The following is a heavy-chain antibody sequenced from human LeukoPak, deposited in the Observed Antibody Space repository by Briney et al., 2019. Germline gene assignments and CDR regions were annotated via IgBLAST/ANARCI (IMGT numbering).Heavy chain of an antibody. Sequence: PGGSLRLSCAASGFTFSSYWMSWVRQAPGKGLEWVANIKQDGSEKYYVDSVKGRFTISRDNAKNSLYLQMNSLRAEDTAVYYCARDQKYYYDSSGYPNYFDYWGQGTLVTVSS. CDR2: IKQDGSEK. D-gene: IGHD3-22*01. CDR3: ARDQKYYYDSSGYPNYFDY. CDR1: GFTFSSYW. V-gene: IGHV3-7*01. J-gene: IGHJ4*02.